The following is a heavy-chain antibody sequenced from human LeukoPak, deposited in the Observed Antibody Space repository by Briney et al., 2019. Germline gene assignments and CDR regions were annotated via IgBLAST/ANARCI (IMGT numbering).Heavy chain of an antibody. Sequence: KPSETLSLTCAVYGGSFSGYYWSWIRQPPGKGLEWIGEINHSGSTNYNPSLKSRVTISVDTSKNQFSLKLSSVTAADTAVHYCARGLGYSSSWYPWFDPWGQGTLVTVSS. J-gene: IGHJ5*02. V-gene: IGHV4-34*01. CDR3: ARGLGYSSSWYPWFDP. CDR1: GGSFSGYY. CDR2: INHSGST. D-gene: IGHD6-13*01.